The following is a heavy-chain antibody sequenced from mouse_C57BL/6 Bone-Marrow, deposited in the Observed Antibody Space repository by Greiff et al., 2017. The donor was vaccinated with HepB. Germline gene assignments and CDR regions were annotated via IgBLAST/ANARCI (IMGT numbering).Heavy chain of an antibody. J-gene: IGHJ4*01. CDR2: ISGGGGNT. V-gene: IGHV5-9*01. CDR3: ARGYYDYDGGAMDY. Sequence: EVKLVESGGGLVKPGGSLKLSCAASGFTFSSYTMSWVRQTPEKRLEWVATISGGGGNTYYPDSVKGRFTISRDNAKNTLYLQMSSLRSEDTALYYCARGYYDYDGGAMDYWGQGTSVTVSS. CDR1: GFTFSSYT. D-gene: IGHD2-4*01.